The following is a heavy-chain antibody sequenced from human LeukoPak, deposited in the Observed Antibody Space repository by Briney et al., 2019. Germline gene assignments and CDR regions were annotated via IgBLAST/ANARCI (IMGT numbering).Heavy chain of an antibody. J-gene: IGHJ4*02. CDR2: IKEDGSEK. D-gene: IGHD3-16*01. CDR1: GFVFSSFW. V-gene: IGHV3-7*03. Sequence: GGSLRLSCAGSGFVFSSFWMHWVRQAPGEGLEWVADIKEDGSEKYYMDSVKGRFTISRDNAKNSLYLQMNSLKAEGTAVYYCAKDNGGGGFDYWGQGTLVTVSS. CDR3: AKDNGGGGFDY.